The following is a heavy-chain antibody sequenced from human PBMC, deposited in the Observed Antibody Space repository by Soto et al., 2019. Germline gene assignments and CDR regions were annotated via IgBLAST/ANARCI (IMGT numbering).Heavy chain of an antibody. CDR1: GGSINSRSYY. J-gene: IGHJ4*02. CDR2: IYYSGST. Sequence: LSLTCTVSGGSINSRSYYWGWIRQSPGKGLEWIGSIYYSGSTYYNPSLKSRVAMSVDTSKNQFSLKLRSVSAADTAVYYCARQRTSVVTQAYFDDWGQGSLVTVSS. D-gene: IGHD2-21*02. CDR3: ARQRTSVVTQAYFDD. V-gene: IGHV4-39*01.